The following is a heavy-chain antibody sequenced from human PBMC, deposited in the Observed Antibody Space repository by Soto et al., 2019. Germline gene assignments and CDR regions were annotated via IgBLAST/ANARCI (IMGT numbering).Heavy chain of an antibody. Sequence: QVQLQESGPGLVKPSQTLSLTCTVSGGSISSGGYYWSWIRQYPGKGLEWIGYIYYSGSTYYNPSLKSRVTISVDTSKNQFSLKLSSVTAADTAVYYCARGSYYEVSQRPTKYSYGDYWYFDLWGRGTLVTVSS. J-gene: IGHJ2*01. D-gene: IGHD5-18*01. V-gene: IGHV4-31*03. CDR1: GGSISSGGYY. CDR3: ARGSYYEVSQRPTKYSYGDYWYFDL. CDR2: IYYSGST.